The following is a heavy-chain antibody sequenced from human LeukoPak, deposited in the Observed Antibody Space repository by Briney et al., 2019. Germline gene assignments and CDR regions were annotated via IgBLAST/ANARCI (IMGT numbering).Heavy chain of an antibody. CDR2: IKQDGSEK. Sequence: GGSLRLSCAASGSTFSSYWMSWVRQAPGKGLERVANIKQDGSEKYYVDSVKGRFTISRDNAKNSLYLQMNSLRAEDTAVYYCARGATVTFSYWYFDLWGRGTLVTVSS. D-gene: IGHD4-17*01. CDR3: ARGATVTFSYWYFDL. V-gene: IGHV3-7*01. J-gene: IGHJ2*01. CDR1: GSTFSSYW.